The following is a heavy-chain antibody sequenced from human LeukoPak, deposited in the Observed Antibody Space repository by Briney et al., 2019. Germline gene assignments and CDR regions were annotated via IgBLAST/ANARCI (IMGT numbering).Heavy chain of an antibody. D-gene: IGHD2-8*01. V-gene: IGHV3-23*01. CDR1: GFTFSSYA. J-gene: IGHJ4*02. CDR3: AKDTSIGRYCTNGACSPFDY. Sequence: GGSLRLSCAASGFTFSSYAMSWVRQAPGKGLEWVSAISDSGGSTYDADSVKGRFTISRDNSKNTLYLQMNSLRAEDTAVYYCAKDTSIGRYCTNGACSPFDYWGQGTLVTVSS. CDR2: ISDSGGST.